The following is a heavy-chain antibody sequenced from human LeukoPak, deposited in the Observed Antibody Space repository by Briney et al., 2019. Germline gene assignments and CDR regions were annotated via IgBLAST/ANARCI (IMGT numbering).Heavy chain of an antibody. CDR1: GGSFSGYY. Sequence: PSETLSLTCAVYGGSFSGYYWSWIRQPPGKGLEWIGEINHSGSTNYNPSLKSRVTISVDTSKNQFSLKLSSVTAADTAVYYCARGLGEWELLGTYYFDYWGQGTLVTVSS. J-gene: IGHJ4*02. D-gene: IGHD1-26*01. CDR2: INHSGST. CDR3: ARGLGEWELLGTYYFDY. V-gene: IGHV4-34*01.